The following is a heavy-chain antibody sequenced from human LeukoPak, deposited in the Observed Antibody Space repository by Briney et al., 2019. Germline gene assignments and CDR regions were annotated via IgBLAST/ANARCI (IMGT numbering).Heavy chain of an antibody. V-gene: IGHV4-59*01. D-gene: IGHD3-22*01. Sequence: PSETLSLTCTVSGGSISSYYWSWIRQPPGKGLEWMGYIYYSGSTNYNPSLKSRVTISVDTSKNQFSLKLSSVTAADTAVYYCARDPGDSSGYYYPSGWYDYWGQGTLVTVSS. CDR1: GGSISSYY. J-gene: IGHJ4*02. CDR3: ARDPGDSSGYYYPSGWYDY. CDR2: IYYSGST.